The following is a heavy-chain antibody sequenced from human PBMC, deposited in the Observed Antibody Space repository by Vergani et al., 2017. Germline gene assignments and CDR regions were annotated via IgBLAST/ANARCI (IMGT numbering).Heavy chain of an antibody. CDR2: IYAGDSDV. J-gene: IGHJ5*02. V-gene: IGHV5-51*03. CDR1: GYSITNYW. Sequence: EVQLVQSGAEVKKRGESLKTSCHGSGYSITNYWIAWVRQRPGKGLEWIGIIYAGDSDVRYSPSFPGHVTRSVDKSLSTAYRQGSSLKASETDTYYCAKTHDFSSLYSSYNWFDPWGKGTQVTVSS. D-gene: IGHD3-3*01. CDR3: AKTHDFSSLYSSYNWFDP.